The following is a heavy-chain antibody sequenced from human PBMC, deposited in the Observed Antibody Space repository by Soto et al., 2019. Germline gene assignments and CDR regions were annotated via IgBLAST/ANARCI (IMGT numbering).Heavy chain of an antibody. CDR1: GGSISRSGYF. CDR3: ARLAHSYGWVDH. D-gene: IGHD5-18*01. V-gene: IGHV4-39*01. Sequence: SETLSLTCTVSGGSISRSGYFWDWIRQPPGKGLEWIATIYDSGSTYYNASLRSRVTISVDTSKNQFSLKLSSLTAADTAVYYCARLAHSYGWVDHWGLGTLVTVSS. J-gene: IGHJ5*02. CDR2: IYDSGST.